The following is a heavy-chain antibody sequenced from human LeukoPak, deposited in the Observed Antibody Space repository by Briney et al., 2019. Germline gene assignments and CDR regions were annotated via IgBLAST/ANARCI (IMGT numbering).Heavy chain of an antibody. CDR3: ATSPGELEFDY. CDR1: GFPFSSYS. J-gene: IGHJ4*02. Sequence: PGGSLRLSCAASGFPFSSYSMNWVRQAPGKGLEWVSSITSSSRYIYYADSVKGRFTISRDNAKNSLYLQMNSLRAEDTAIYYCATSPGELEFDYWGQGTLVTVSS. CDR2: ITSSSRYI. D-gene: IGHD1-1*01. V-gene: IGHV3-21*01.